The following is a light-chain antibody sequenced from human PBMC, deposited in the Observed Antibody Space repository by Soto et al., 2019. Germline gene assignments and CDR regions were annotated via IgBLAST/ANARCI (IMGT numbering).Light chain of an antibody. CDR3: QHYGDSSWT. CDR2: GVS. V-gene: IGKV3-20*01. J-gene: IGKJ1*01. CDR1: QSVSSTL. Sequence: EIVLTQSPVALSLSPGERATLSCRASQSVSSTLLTWYQQKPGQAPRLLIYGVSSRATGIPDRFSGSGSGTDSTLTISRLEPEDFAVYFCQHYGDSSWTFGQGTRVEIK.